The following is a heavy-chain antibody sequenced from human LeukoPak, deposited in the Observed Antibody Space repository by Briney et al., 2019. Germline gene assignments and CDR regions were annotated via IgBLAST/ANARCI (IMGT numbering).Heavy chain of an antibody. D-gene: IGHD3-10*01. J-gene: IGHJ4*02. CDR3: AKGRMVRDRIDY. CDR2: ISYDGSNE. V-gene: IGHV3-30*04. Sequence: GGSLRLSCAASGFTFSSYVMHWVRQAPGKGLEWVAIISYDGSNEYYADSVKGRFTISRDNSKNTLYLQMNSLRAEDTAVYYCAKGRMVRDRIDYWGQGTQVIVSS. CDR1: GFTFSSYV.